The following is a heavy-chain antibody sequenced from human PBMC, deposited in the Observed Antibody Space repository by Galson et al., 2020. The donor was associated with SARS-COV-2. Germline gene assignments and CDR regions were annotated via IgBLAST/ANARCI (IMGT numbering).Heavy chain of an antibody. D-gene: IGHD2-2*01. Sequence: QAGGSLRLSCTASGFTFSDYAMHWVRQAPGKGLEWVAIISYDGTTLYNADYVKGRFTISRDNSKNTLHLQMNSLRAEDTAVLYCARETGDSTSSYFDYWGQGTLVAVSS. V-gene: IGHV3-30-3*01. CDR2: ISYDGTTL. J-gene: IGHJ4*02. CDR3: ARETGDSTSSYFDY. CDR1: GFTFSDYA.